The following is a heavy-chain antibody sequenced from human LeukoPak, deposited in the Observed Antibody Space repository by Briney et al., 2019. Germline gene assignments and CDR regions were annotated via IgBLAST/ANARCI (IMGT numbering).Heavy chain of an antibody. CDR2: IYYSGST. D-gene: IGHD6-13*01. V-gene: IGHV4-39*01. CDR1: GGSISSSSYY. Sequence: SETLSLTCTVSGGSISSSSYYWGWIRQPPGKGLEWIGSIYYSGSTYYNPSLKSRVTISVDTSKNQFSLKLSSVTAADTAVYYCARQPRSSSWLNDYFDYWGQGTLVTVSS. J-gene: IGHJ4*02. CDR3: ARQPRSSSWLNDYFDY.